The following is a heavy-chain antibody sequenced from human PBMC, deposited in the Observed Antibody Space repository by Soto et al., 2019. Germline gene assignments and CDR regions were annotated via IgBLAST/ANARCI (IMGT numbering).Heavy chain of an antibody. CDR2: ISSYNGNT. CDR3: ASRSTGYSSGPSAFDI. J-gene: IGHJ3*02. Sequence: ASVKVACKASGYTLTSWCISWVRQAPVQGLEWMGWISSYNGNTNYAQKLQCRVTMTTDTSTSTAYMELRSLRSDDTAVYYCASRSTGYSSGPSAFDIWGQATMVTVS. D-gene: IGHD6-25*01. V-gene: IGHV1-18*01. CDR1: GYTLTSWC.